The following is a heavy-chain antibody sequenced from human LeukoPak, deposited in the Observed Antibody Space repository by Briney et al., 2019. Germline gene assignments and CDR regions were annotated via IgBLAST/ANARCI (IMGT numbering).Heavy chain of an antibody. V-gene: IGHV3-23*01. CDR1: GFTFSSYA. CDR3: ARGAYYFDSRHPDVFDI. CDR2: ISGSGGST. D-gene: IGHD3-22*01. J-gene: IGHJ3*02. Sequence: GGSLRLSCAASGFTFSSYAMSWVRQAPGKGLEWVSAISGSGGSTYYADSVKGRFTISRDNSKNTLYLQMNSLRAEDTAVYYCARGAYYFDSRHPDVFDIWGQGTMVTVSS.